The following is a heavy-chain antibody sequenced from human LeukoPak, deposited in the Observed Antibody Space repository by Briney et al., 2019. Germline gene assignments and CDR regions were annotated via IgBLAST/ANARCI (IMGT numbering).Heavy chain of an antibody. CDR3: ARANPPGLFFEC. D-gene: IGHD3-3*01. CDR2: VLYDGTTK. CDR1: VFTFSDCA. V-gene: IGHV3-30*03. J-gene: IGHJ4*02. Sequence: TGGSLRLSCAASVFTFSDCAMHGVRQAPGKGLEGVEVVLYDGTTKYYADSVKGRFIISTDNSNNTLYLEMTSLRHEDTAIYYCARANPPGLFFECWGQGSLVTVSS.